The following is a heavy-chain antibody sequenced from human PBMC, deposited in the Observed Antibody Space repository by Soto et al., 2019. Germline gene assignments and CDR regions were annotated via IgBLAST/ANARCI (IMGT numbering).Heavy chain of an antibody. CDR3: AASIFYYGMDV. J-gene: IGHJ6*02. V-gene: IGHV5-51*01. CDR2: IYPGDSDT. Sequence: PGESLKISCKGSGYTLTNYWIGWVRQMPGKGPEWMGIIYPGDSDTKYNPSFQGQVTISADKSITTTYLQWSSLKASDTAIYYGAASIFYYGMDVWGQGATVTVSS. CDR1: GYTLTNYW.